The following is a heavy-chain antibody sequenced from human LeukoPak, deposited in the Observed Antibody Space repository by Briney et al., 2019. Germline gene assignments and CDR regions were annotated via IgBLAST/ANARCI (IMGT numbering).Heavy chain of an antibody. CDR3: ARGTLYCSGGSCTGGYFDY. J-gene: IGHJ4*02. V-gene: IGHV1-2*04. Sequence: GASVKVSCKASGYTFTGYYKHWVRQAPGQGLEWMGWINPNSGGTNYAQKFQGWVTMTRDTSISTAYMELSRLRSDDTAVYYCARGTLYCSGGSCTGGYFDYWGQGTLVTVSS. CDR2: INPNSGGT. CDR1: GYTFTGYY. D-gene: IGHD2-15*01.